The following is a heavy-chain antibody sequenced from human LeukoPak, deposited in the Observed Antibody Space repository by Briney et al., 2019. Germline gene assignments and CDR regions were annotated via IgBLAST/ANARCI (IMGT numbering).Heavy chain of an antibody. V-gene: IGHV4-34*01. J-gene: IGHJ4*02. CDR3: ARIGYYDSSGYYTIFDY. Sequence: SETLSLTCAVYGGSFSVYYWSWIRQPPGKGLEWIGEINHSGSTNYNPSLKSRVTISVDTSKNQFSLKLSSVTAADTAVYYCARIGYYDSSGYYTIFDYWGQGTLVTVSS. CDR2: INHSGST. CDR1: GGSFSVYY. D-gene: IGHD3-22*01.